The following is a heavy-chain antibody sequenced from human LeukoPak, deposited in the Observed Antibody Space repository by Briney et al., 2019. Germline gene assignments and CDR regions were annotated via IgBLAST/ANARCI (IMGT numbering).Heavy chain of an antibody. Sequence: ASVKVSCKASGYTFTSYAMNWVRQAPGQGLEWMGWINTNTGNPTYAQGFSGRFVFSLDTSVSTAYLQISSLKAEDTAVYYCATSLGLHQIGSDAFDIWGQGTMVTVSS. CDR1: GYTFTSYA. J-gene: IGHJ3*02. CDR3: ATSLGLHQIGSDAFDI. CDR2: INTNTGNP. D-gene: IGHD5-24*01. V-gene: IGHV7-4-1*02.